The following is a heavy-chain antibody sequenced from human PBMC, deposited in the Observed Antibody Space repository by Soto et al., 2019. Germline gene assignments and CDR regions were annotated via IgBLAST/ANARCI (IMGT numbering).Heavy chain of an antibody. D-gene: IGHD3-10*02. V-gene: IGHV4-31*03. CDR1: GGSISSGGYY. CDR3: ARVNCYVFNNSASSGFDP. CDR2: IYYSGST. J-gene: IGHJ5*02. Sequence: SETLSLTCTVSGGSISSGGYYWRWIRQHPGKGLEWIGHIYYSGSTYYNPSLKSRITLSVDTSKNQFSLKLRSVTAADTAVYYCARVNCYVFNNSASSGFDPCCLGDVLTISS.